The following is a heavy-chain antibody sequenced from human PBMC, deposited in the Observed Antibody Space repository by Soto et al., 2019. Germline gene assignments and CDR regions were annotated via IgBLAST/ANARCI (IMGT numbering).Heavy chain of an antibody. Sequence: PSETLSLTCTVSGGSISSYYWSWIRQPPGKGLEWIGYIYYSGSTNYNPSLKSRVTISVDTSKNQFSLKLSSVTAADTAVYYCARDLLRFLEWSYGMDVWGQGTTVTVSS. D-gene: IGHD3-3*01. J-gene: IGHJ6*02. V-gene: IGHV4-59*01. CDR1: GGSISSYY. CDR2: IYYSGST. CDR3: ARDLLRFLEWSYGMDV.